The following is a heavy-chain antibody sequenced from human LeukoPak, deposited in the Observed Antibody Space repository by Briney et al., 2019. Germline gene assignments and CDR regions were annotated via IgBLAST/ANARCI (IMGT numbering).Heavy chain of an antibody. CDR3: AKDGKNYFDY. CDR2: ISWNGGST. J-gene: IGHJ4*02. Sequence: GGSLRLSCAASGFTFDDYSMHWVRQAPGKGLEWVSLISWNGGSTYYADSVKGRFTISRDNSKNSLYLQMNNLRAEDTALYYCAKDGKNYFDYWGQGTLVTVSS. CDR1: GFTFDDYS. V-gene: IGHV3-43D*03.